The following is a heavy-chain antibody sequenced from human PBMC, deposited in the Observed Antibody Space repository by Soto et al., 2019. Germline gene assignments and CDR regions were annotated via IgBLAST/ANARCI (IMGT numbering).Heavy chain of an antibody. CDR3: XXEGVLRFLEWLPDPYNWFDP. V-gene: IGHV3-15*07. J-gene: IGHJ5*02. CDR2: IKSKTDGGTT. CDR1: GFTFSNAW. Sequence: EVQLVESGGGLVKPGGSLRLSCAASGFTFSNAWMNWVRQAPGKGLEWVGRIKSKTDGGTTDYAAPVKGRFTISRDDSXXXXXXXXXXXXXXXXXXXXXXXEGVLRFLEWLPDPYNWFDPWGQGTLVTVSS. D-gene: IGHD3-3*01.